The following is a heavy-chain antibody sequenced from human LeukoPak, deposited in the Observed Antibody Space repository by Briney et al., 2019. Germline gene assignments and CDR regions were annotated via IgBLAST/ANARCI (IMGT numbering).Heavy chain of an antibody. D-gene: IGHD3-10*01. V-gene: IGHV1-18*01. CDR3: ARETVWFGDTRNGYYGMDV. Sequence: GASVKVSCKASGYTFSSYGISWVRQAPGQGLEWMGWISGNNGNTNYAQKVQGRVTMTTDTSTSTTYMELRSLRSDDTAVYYCARETVWFGDTRNGYYGMDVWGQGTTVTVSS. J-gene: IGHJ6*02. CDR1: GYTFSSYG. CDR2: ISGNNGNT.